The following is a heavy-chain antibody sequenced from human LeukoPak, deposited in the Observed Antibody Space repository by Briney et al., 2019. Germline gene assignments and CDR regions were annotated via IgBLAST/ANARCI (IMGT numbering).Heavy chain of an antibody. V-gene: IGHV3-48*01. J-gene: IGHJ4*02. Sequence: GGSLRLSCAASGFTFSSYSMNWVRQAPGKGLEWVSYISGSSSTIYYADSVKGRFTVSRDNAKNSLYLQMNSLRAEDTAIYYCARGLHSRLYDSSVYYPYWGQGTLVTVSS. CDR1: GFTFSSYS. CDR3: ARGLHSRLYDSSVYYPY. CDR2: ISGSSSTI. D-gene: IGHD3-22*01.